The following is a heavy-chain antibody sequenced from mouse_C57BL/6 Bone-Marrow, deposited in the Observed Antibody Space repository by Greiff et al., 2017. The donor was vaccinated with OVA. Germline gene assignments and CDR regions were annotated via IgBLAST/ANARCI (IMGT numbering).Heavy chain of an antibody. V-gene: IGHV5-6*01. CDR3: ARYWYFDV. CDR1: GFTFSSYG. Sequence: EVQLQESGGDLVKPGGSLKLSCAASGFTFSSYGMSWVRQTPDKRLEWVATISSGGSYTYYPDSVKGRFTISRDNAKNTLYLQMSSLKSEDTAMYYCARYWYFDVWGTGTTVTVSS. CDR2: ISSGGSYT. J-gene: IGHJ1*03.